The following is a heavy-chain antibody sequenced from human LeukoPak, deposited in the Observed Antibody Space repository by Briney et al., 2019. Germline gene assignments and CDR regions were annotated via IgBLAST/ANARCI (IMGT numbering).Heavy chain of an antibody. D-gene: IGHD3-22*01. J-gene: IGHJ4*02. CDR2: INPSGGST. CDR3: AGPAGGSGSSGYRYNYFDY. CDR1: GYTFTSYY. V-gene: IGHV1-46*01. Sequence: ASVKVSCKASGYTFTSYYMHWVRQAPGQGLEWMGIINPSGGSTSYAQKFQGRVTMTRDMSTSTVYMELSSLRSEDTAVYYCAGPAGGSGSSGYRYNYFDYWGQGTLVTVSS.